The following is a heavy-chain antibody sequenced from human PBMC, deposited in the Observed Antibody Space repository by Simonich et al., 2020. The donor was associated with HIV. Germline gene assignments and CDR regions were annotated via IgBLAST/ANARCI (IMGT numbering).Heavy chain of an antibody. CDR3: ARHMCSVISCSEGYNWFDP. D-gene: IGHD2-2*01. J-gene: IGHJ5*02. CDR2: ITYSGRT. V-gene: IGHV4-34*01. Sequence: QVQLQQWGAGLLKPWETRSLTCAVYGGSFSGYYWTWIRQPPGKGLGWIGEITYSGRTNHNPSRRSRVTISVDTSKKQFSLKLTSVTAADTAFYYCARHMCSVISCSEGYNWFDPWGQGTQVIVSS. CDR1: GGSFSGYY.